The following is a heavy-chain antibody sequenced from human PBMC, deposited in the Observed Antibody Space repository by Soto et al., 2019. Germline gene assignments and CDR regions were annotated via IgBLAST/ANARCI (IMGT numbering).Heavy chain of an antibody. D-gene: IGHD5-18*01. J-gene: IGHJ4*02. CDR3: AHRGYKYGPLFDY. V-gene: IGHV2-5*01. CDR2: IFWNDDK. Sequence: SGPTLVDPTETLTLTCTFSGFSCSTTFVCVGGIRQPPGKALEWLALIFWNDDKRYIPSLKSRLTITKGTYNNQVVLTMTNMDPVDTGTYYCAHRGYKYGPLFDYWGQGTLVTVSS. CDR1: GFSCSTTFVC.